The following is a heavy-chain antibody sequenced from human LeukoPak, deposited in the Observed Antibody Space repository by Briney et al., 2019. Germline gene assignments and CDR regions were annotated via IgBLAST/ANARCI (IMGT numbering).Heavy chain of an antibody. J-gene: IGHJ4*02. CDR2: ISAYNGNT. CDR1: DYTFTRYG. Sequence: ASVKVSCRASDYTFTRYGISWVRQAPGQGLEWMGWISAYNGNTKYAQKLQGRVTMTTDTSTNTAYMELRSLRSDDTAVYYCARGTTESYGYYFDYWGQGTLVTVSS. V-gene: IGHV1-18*01. CDR3: ARGTTESYGYYFDY. D-gene: IGHD5-18*01.